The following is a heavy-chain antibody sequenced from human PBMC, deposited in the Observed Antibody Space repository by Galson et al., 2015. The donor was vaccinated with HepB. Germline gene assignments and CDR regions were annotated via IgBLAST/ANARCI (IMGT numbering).Heavy chain of an antibody. D-gene: IGHD6-13*01. CDR1: GYTFTSYG. J-gene: IGHJ4*02. V-gene: IGHV1-69*13. Sequence: SVKVSCKASGYTFTSYGISWVRQAPGQGLEWMGGIIPIFGTANYAQKFQGRVTITADESTSTAYMELSSLRSEDTAVYYCARDHSSSWGFDYWGQGTLVTVSS. CDR2: IIPIFGTA. CDR3: ARDHSSSWGFDY.